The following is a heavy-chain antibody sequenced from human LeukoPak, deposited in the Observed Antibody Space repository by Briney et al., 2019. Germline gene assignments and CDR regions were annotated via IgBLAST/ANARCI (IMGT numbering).Heavy chain of an antibody. CDR3: AKILASGSGSY. CDR2: IRAGGGDT. J-gene: IGHJ4*02. D-gene: IGHD3-10*01. CDR1: GFTFSSYA. V-gene: IGHV3-23*01. Sequence: GGPLRLSCAASGFTFSSYAMTWVRQAPGKGLDWVSTIRAGGGDTFYSDSVKGRFSISRDNSKNTLILQMDSLRADDTAIYYCAKILASGSGSYWGQGTLVLVSS.